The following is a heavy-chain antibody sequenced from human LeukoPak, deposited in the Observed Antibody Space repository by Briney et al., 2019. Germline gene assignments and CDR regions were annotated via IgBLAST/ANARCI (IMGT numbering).Heavy chain of an antibody. CDR1: GYTFTSYG. CDR3: ARDEHQYILTTPGFDY. CDR2: ISAYNGNT. V-gene: IGHV1-18*01. J-gene: IGHJ4*02. D-gene: IGHD3-9*01. Sequence: ASVKVSCKASGYTFTSYGISWVRQAPGQGLEWMGWISAYNGNTNYAQKLQGRVTMTTDTSTSTAYMELRSLRSDDTAVYYCARDEHQYILTTPGFDYWGQGTLVTVSS.